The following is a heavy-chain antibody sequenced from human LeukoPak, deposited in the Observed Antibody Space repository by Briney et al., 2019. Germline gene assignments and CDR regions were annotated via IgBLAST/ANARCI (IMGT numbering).Heavy chain of an antibody. D-gene: IGHD5-24*01. V-gene: IGHV3-30-3*01. CDR2: ISYDGSNK. CDR1: GFTFSSYA. CDR3: ARESRDGYNYLDY. J-gene: IGHJ4*02. Sequence: PGGSLRLSCAASGFTFSSYAIHWVRQAPGKGLEWVAVISYDGSNKYYADSVKGRFTISRDNSKNTLYLQMNSLRAEDTAVYYCARESRDGYNYLDYWGQGTLVTVSS.